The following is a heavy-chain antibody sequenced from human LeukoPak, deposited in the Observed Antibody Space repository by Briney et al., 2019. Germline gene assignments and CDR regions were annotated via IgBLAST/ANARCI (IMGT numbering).Heavy chain of an antibody. CDR3: AKEGARDGYNYPFFDY. CDR2: INHSGST. Sequence: SETLSLTCAVYGGSFSGYYWSWIRQPPGKGLEWIGEINHSGSTNYNPSLKSRVTISVDTSKNQFSLKLSSVTAADTAVYYCAKEGARDGYNYPFFDYWGQGTLVTVSS. CDR1: GGSFSGYY. V-gene: IGHV4-34*01. J-gene: IGHJ4*02. D-gene: IGHD5-24*01.